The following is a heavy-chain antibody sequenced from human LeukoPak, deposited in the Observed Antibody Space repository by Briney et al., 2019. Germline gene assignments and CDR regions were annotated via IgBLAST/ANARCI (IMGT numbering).Heavy chain of an antibody. Sequence: PSETLSLTCTVSGGSISSYYWSWIRQPPGKGLEWIGYIYYSGSTNYNPSLKSRVTISVDTSKNQFSLKLSSVTAADTAVYYCAREVRQHPHLIDYWGQGTLVTVSS. D-gene: IGHD6-13*01. CDR3: AREVRQHPHLIDY. V-gene: IGHV4-59*01. CDR2: IYYSGST. CDR1: GGSISSYY. J-gene: IGHJ4*02.